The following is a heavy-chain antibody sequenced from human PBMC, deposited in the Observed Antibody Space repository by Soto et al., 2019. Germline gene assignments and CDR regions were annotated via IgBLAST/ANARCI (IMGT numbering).Heavy chain of an antibody. Sequence: ASVKVSCKASGYTFTSYGISWVRQAPGQGLEWMGWINPSGGSTSYAQKFQGRVTMTRDTSTSTVYMELSSLRSEDTAVYYCARDLYGSGSYSGPFDYWGQGTLVTVSS. J-gene: IGHJ4*02. CDR1: GYTFTSYG. D-gene: IGHD3-10*01. V-gene: IGHV1-46*03. CDR2: INPSGGST. CDR3: ARDLYGSGSYSGPFDY.